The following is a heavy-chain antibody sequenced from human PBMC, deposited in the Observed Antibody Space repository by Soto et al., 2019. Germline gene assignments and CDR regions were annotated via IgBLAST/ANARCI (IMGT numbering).Heavy chain of an antibody. CDR3: ASVDTAMVPRDYYYYYGMDV. J-gene: IGHJ6*02. V-gene: IGHV1-8*01. D-gene: IGHD5-18*01. CDR2: MNPNSGNT. CDR1: GYTFTSYD. Sequence: AASVKVSCKASGYTFTSYDINWVRQATGPGLEWMGWMNPNSGNTGYAQTFQGRVTMTRNTSISTAYMELSSLRSEDTAVYYCASVDTAMVPRDYYYYYGMDVWGQGTTVTVSS.